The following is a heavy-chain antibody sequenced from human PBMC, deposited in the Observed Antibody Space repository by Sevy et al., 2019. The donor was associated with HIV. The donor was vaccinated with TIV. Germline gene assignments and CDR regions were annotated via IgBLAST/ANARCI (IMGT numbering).Heavy chain of an antibody. D-gene: IGHD3-3*01. J-gene: IGHJ6*02. V-gene: IGHV1-69*13. CDR1: GGTFSSYA. CDR2: IIPIFGTA. CDR3: ARDLRTSITIFGVVITNYYYYGMDV. Sequence: ASVKVSCKASGGTFSSYAISWVRQAPGQGLEWMGGIIPIFGTANYAQKFQGRVTITADESMSTAYMELSSLRSEDTAVYYCARDLRTSITIFGVVITNYYYYGMDVWGQGTTVTVSS.